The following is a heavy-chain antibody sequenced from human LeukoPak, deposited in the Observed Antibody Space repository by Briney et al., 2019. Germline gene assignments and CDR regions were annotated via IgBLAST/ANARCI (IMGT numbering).Heavy chain of an antibody. CDR2: ISYDGSNK. Sequence: GRSLRLSCAASGFTFSSYGMHWVRQAPGKGREGVAVISYDGSNKYYADSVKGRFTISRDNSKNTLYLQMNSLRAEDTAVYYCAKDREVRGVGLFDYWGQGTLVTVSS. CDR3: AKDREVRGVGLFDY. CDR1: GFTFSSYG. V-gene: IGHV3-30*18. D-gene: IGHD3-10*01. J-gene: IGHJ4*02.